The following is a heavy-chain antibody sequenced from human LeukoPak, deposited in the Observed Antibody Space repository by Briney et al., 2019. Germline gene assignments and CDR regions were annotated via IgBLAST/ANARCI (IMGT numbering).Heavy chain of an antibody. CDR1: GGSISSGGYY. V-gene: IGHV4-31*03. CDR2: IYYSGST. CDR3: ARILRSVLPPYCSSTSCYTGAGEFDY. J-gene: IGHJ4*02. Sequence: PSQTLSLTCTVSGGSISSGGYYWSWIRQHPGKGLEWIGYIYYSGSTYYNPSLKSRVTISVDTSKNQFSLKLSSVTAADTAVYYCARILRSVLPPYCSSTSCYTGAGEFDYWGQGTLVTVSS. D-gene: IGHD2-2*02.